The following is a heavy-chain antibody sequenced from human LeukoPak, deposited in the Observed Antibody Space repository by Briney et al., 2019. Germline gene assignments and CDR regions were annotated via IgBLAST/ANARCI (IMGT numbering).Heavy chain of an antibody. CDR2: IKNDGSDK. CDR1: GFSFSAAW. CDR3: VNLGYSD. Sequence: GGSLRLSCEASGFSFSAAWMTWVSQAPGKGLEWVATIKNDGSDKYYVDSVKGRFTLSRDNAKNSVYLQMNCLRVEDTAAYYCVNLGYSDGGQGTLVTVSS. J-gene: IGHJ4*02. D-gene: IGHD5-12*01. V-gene: IGHV3-7*01.